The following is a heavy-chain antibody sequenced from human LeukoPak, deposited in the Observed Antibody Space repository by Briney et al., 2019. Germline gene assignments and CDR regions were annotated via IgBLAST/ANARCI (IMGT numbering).Heavy chain of an antibody. V-gene: IGHV3-64D*06. CDR2: ISSNGGST. CDR1: GFTFSSYA. J-gene: IGHJ4*02. D-gene: IGHD1-1*01. Sequence: GGSLRLSCSASGFTFSSYAMHWVCQAPGKGLEYVSAISSNGGSTYYADSVKGRFTISRDNSKNTLYLQMSSLRAEDTAVYYCVKDGTGTFPYYFDYWGQGTLVTVSS. CDR3: VKDGTGTFPYYFDY.